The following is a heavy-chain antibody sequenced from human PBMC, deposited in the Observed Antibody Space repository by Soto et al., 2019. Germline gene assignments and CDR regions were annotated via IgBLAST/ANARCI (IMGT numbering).Heavy chain of an antibody. Sequence: QVQLQQWGAGLLKPSETLSLTCAVYGGSFSGYYWSWIRQPPGKGLEWIGEINHSGSTNYNPSLKSRVTISVDTSKNQFSLKLSLVTAADTAVYYCARRPQWLGLEGAFDIWGQGTMVTVSS. CDR3: ARRPQWLGLEGAFDI. V-gene: IGHV4-34*01. CDR1: GGSFSGYY. D-gene: IGHD6-19*01. CDR2: INHSGST. J-gene: IGHJ3*02.